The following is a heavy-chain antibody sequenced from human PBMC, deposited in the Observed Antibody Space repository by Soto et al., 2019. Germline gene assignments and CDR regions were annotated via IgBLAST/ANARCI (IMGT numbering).Heavy chain of an antibody. CDR2: ISTYNGNT. Sequence: GASVKVSCKASGFISWVRQAPGQGLEWMGWISTYNGNTNYAQKFQGRATMTTDTSTSTAYMELRSLRSDDTAVYYCARDRNYYDSSGHAFDIWG. J-gene: IGHJ3*02. V-gene: IGHV1-18*01. D-gene: IGHD3-22*01. CDR1: GF. CDR3: ARDRNYYDSSGHAFDI.